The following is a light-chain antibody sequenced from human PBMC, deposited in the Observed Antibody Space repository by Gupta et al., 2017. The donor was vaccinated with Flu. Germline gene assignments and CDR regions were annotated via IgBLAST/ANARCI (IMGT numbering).Light chain of an antibody. CDR2: KAS. CDR1: QSISGW. CDR3: QEYNSYWA. Sequence: SASVLDRVTITCRASQSISGWLSWYQQKPGKAPKLLIYKASTLESGVPSSFSGSGFGTEFTLTISRLQPDDFATYYCQEYNSYWAFGQGTKV. J-gene: IGKJ1*01. V-gene: IGKV1-5*03.